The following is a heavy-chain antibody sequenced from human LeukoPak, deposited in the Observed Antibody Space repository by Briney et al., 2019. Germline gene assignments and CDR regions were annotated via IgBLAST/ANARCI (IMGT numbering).Heavy chain of an antibody. CDR2: IYFSGST. CDR3: ARRKSRSSSAFDY. J-gene: IGHJ4*02. V-gene: IGHV4-39*01. CDR1: GASTSSSSSY. D-gene: IGHD6-6*01. Sequence: SETLSLTCTVSGASTSSSSSYWGWIRQTPGEGLEWIGSIYFSGSTYYNPSLKSRLTISIDTSKNQFSLELSSVTAADTAVYFCARRKSRSSSAFDYWGQGTLVTVSS.